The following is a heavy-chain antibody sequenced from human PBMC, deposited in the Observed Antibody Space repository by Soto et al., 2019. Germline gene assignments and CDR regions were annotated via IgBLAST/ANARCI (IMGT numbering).Heavy chain of an antibody. D-gene: IGHD3-3*01. CDR1: GFTFSSYA. V-gene: IGHV3-30-3*01. J-gene: IGHJ4*02. CDR2: ISYDGSNK. Sequence: GGSLRLSCAASGFTFSSYAMHWVRQAPGKGLEWVAVISYDGSNKYYADSVKGRFTISRDNSKNTLYLQMNSLRAEDTAVYYCARSGFLEWLLPVDYWGQGTLVTVSS. CDR3: ARSGFLEWLLPVDY.